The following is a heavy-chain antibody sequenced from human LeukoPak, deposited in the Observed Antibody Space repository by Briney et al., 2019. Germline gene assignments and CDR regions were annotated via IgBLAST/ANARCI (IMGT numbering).Heavy chain of an antibody. J-gene: IGHJ4*02. D-gene: IGHD7-27*01. V-gene: IGHV3-30*18. CDR1: GFTFSSYG. CDR2: ISYDGSNK. CDR3: AKDAGEFDY. Sequence: PGGSLRLSCAASGFTFSSYGMHWVRQAPGKGLEWVAVISYDGSNKYYADSVKGRFTISRDNSKNTLYLQMNSLRAEDTAVYYCAKDAGEFDYWGQGTLVTVSS.